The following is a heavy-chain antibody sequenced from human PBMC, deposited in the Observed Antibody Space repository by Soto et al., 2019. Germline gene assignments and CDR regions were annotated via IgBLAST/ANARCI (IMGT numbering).Heavy chain of an antibody. CDR3: AKLLRPPRTWIQLWGYFDY. Sequence: GESLKISCAASGFTFSSYAMSWVRQAPGKGLEWVSAISGSGGSTYYADSVKGRFTISRDNSKNTLYLQMNSLRAEDTAVYYCAKLLRPPRTWIQLWGYFDYWGQGTLVTVSS. J-gene: IGHJ4*02. D-gene: IGHD5-18*01. CDR2: ISGSGGST. CDR1: GFTFSSYA. V-gene: IGHV3-23*01.